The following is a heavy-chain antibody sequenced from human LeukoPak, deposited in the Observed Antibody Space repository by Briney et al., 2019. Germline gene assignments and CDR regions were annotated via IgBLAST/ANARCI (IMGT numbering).Heavy chain of an antibody. CDR1: GGTFSSYA. Sequence: ASVKDSCKASGGTFSSYAISWVRQAPGQGLEWMGRIIPILGIANYAQKFQGRVTITADKSTSTAYMELSSLRSEDTAVYYCARDHGAAPADYWGQGTLVTVS. D-gene: IGHD6-6*01. CDR2: IIPILGIA. CDR3: ARDHGAAPADY. V-gene: IGHV1-69*04. J-gene: IGHJ4*02.